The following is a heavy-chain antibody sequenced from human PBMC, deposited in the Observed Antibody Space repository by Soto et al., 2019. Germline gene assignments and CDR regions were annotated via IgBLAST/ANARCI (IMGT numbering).Heavy chain of an antibody. CDR3: AKAPPYSSSATRYYYYAMDV. J-gene: IGHJ6*02. Sequence: GGSLRLSCAASAFTFSSYAMSWVRQPPGKGLEWVSVISGSGGSTYYADSVKGRFTISRDNSKNTLYLQMNSLRAEDTAVYYCAKAPPYSSSATRYYYYAMDVWGQGTTVTVSS. CDR2: ISGSGGST. V-gene: IGHV3-23*01. D-gene: IGHD6-6*01. CDR1: AFTFSSYA.